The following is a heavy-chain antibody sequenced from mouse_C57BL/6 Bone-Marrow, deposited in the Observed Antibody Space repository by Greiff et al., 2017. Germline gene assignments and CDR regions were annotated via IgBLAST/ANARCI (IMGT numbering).Heavy chain of an antibody. CDR1: GFHIKDDY. D-gene: IGHD4-1*02. V-gene: IGHV14-4*01. CDR2: IDPENGDT. J-gene: IGHJ2*01. CDR3: TTCNSYFDY. Sequence: EVQLQQSGAELVRPGASVKLSCTASGFHIKDDYMHWVKQRPEQGLEWIGWIDPENGDTEYASKFQGTATITADTSSNTAYLQLSSLTSEDTAVYYCTTCNSYFDYWGQGTTLTVSS.